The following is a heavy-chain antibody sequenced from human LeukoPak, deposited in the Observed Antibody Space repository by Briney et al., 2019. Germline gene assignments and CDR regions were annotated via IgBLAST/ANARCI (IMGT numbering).Heavy chain of an antibody. J-gene: IGHJ4*02. CDR3: ARLPGIAVAAYFDY. Sequence: PSETLSLTCTVSGGSINSYYWSWIRQPPGKGLEWIGYIYYSGSTNYNPSLKSRVTISVDTSKNQFSLKLSSVTAADTAVYYCARLPGIAVAAYFDYWGQGTLVTVSS. CDR2: IYYSGST. CDR1: GGSINSYY. D-gene: IGHD6-19*01. V-gene: IGHV4-59*08.